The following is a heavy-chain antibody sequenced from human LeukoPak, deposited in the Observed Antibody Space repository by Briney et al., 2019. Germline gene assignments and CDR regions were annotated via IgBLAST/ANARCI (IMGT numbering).Heavy chain of an antibody. Sequence: GGSLRLSCAASGFTFSSYAMSWVRQAPGKGLEWVSAISGSGGSTYYADSVKGRFTISRDNSKNTLYLQMNSLRAEDTAVYYCAKSPSLWFGELLYYFDYWGQGTLVTVSS. D-gene: IGHD3-10*01. V-gene: IGHV3-23*01. CDR1: GFTFSSYA. CDR2: ISGSGGST. J-gene: IGHJ4*02. CDR3: AKSPSLWFGELLYYFDY.